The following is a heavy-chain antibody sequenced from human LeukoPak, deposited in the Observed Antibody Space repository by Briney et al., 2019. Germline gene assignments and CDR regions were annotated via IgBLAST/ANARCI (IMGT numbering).Heavy chain of an antibody. CDR2: INPNSGGT. CDR3: ARDVVPAATRYYYGMDV. J-gene: IGHJ6*02. D-gene: IGHD2-2*01. V-gene: IGHV1-2*02. CDR1: GYTFTGYY. Sequence: ASVTVSFKASGYTFTGYYMHWVRQAPGQGREWMGWINPNSGGTNYAQKFQGRVTMTRDTSISTAYMELSRLRSDDTAVYYCARDVVPAATRYYYGMDVWGQGTTVTVSS.